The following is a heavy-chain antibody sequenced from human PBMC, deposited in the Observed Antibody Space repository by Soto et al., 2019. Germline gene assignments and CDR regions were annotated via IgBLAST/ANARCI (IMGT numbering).Heavy chain of an antibody. Sequence: QVQLVQSGAEVKKPGASVKVSCKALGYSVTSHWVHWVRQAPGQGLEWMGVINRSGDVTVRAQNLHGRVTMTRDTSTGTLFMELSGLRSDDTAVYYCARDKSGGGNSDGWWLDPWGQGTLVTVSS. CDR2: INRSGDVT. CDR3: ARDKSGGGNSDGWWLDP. V-gene: IGHV1-46*01. D-gene: IGHD2-21*02. CDR1: GYSVTSHW. J-gene: IGHJ5*02.